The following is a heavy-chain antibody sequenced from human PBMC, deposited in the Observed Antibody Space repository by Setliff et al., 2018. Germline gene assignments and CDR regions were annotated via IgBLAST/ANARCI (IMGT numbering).Heavy chain of an antibody. V-gene: IGHV3-30*03. J-gene: IGHJ4*02. CDR3: FANIFDY. CDR1: GYTFSSYA. Sequence: GGSLRLSCVASGYTFSSYAIHWVRQAPGKGLEWVALISWDGTKTSYADSVRGRFTISRGNAKNTLYLQMNSLRAEDTAVYYCFANIFDYWGQGTLVTVS. CDR2: ISWDGTKT.